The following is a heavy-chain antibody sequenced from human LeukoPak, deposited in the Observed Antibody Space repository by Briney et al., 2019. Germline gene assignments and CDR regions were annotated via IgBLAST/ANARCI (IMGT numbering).Heavy chain of an antibody. CDR1: GFTFSSYG. Sequence: PGGSLRLSCAASGFTFSSYGMHWVRQAPVKGLEWVAVISYDGSNKYYADSVKGRFTISRDNSKNTLYLQMNSLRAEDTAVYYCAKSLLWFGELSFDYWGQGTRVTVSS. V-gene: IGHV3-30*18. D-gene: IGHD3-10*01. CDR2: ISYDGSNK. CDR3: AKSLLWFGELSFDY. J-gene: IGHJ4*02.